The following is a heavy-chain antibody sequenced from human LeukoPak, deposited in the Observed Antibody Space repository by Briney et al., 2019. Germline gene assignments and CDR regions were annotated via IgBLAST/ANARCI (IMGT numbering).Heavy chain of an antibody. V-gene: IGHV1-69*13. J-gene: IGHJ4*02. CDR2: IIPIFGTA. D-gene: IGHD2-15*01. CDR3: ARVSQASHRYCSAGSCYRNSFDY. Sequence: SVKVSCKASGYTFTSYGISWVRQAPGQGLEWMGGIIPIFGTANYAQKFQGRVTITADESTSTAYMELSSLRSEDTAVYYCARVSQASHRYCSAGSCYRNSFDYWGQGTLVTVSS. CDR1: GYTFTSYG.